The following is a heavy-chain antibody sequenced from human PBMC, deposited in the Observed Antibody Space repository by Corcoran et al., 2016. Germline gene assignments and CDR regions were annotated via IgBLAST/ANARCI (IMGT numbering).Heavy chain of an antibody. CDR3: ARGFRYCRGGSCYPGNGNWFDP. Sequence: QVQLQQWGAGLLKPSETLSLTCAVYGGSFSGYYWSWIRQPPGKGLEWIGEINHSGSTNYNPSLKSRVTISVDTSKNQFSLKLSSVTAADTAVDYWARGFRYCRGGSCYPGNGNWFDPWGQGTLVTVSS. CDR2: INHSGST. V-gene: IGHV4-34*01. J-gene: IGHJ5*02. CDR1: GGSFSGYY. D-gene: IGHD2-15*01.